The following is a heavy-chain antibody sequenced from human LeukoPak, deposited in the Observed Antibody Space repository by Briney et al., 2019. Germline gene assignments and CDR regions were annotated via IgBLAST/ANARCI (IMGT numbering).Heavy chain of an antibody. CDR3: ARHAFSTVGATTGGYYYYYMDV. CDR1: GGSISSSSYY. Sequence: SETLSLTCTVSGGSISSSSYYWGWIRQPPGKGLEWIGSIYYSGSTYYNPSLKSRVTISVDTSKNQFSLKLSSVTAVDTPVYYCARHAFSTVGATTGGYYYYYMDVWGKGTTVTVSS. D-gene: IGHD1-26*01. CDR2: IYYSGST. J-gene: IGHJ6*03. V-gene: IGHV4-39*01.